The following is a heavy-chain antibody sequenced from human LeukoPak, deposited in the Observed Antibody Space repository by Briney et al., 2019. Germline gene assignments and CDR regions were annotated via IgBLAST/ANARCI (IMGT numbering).Heavy chain of an antibody. Sequence: PSETLSLTCDVYGGSFSDYYWDWIRQSPGKGLDWTGEINHSGSPNYNPSLKSRVTISVDTSKNQFSLKLSSVTAADTAVYYCASFPVLILTGSKGRAFDIWGQGTMVTVSS. V-gene: IGHV4-34*01. CDR3: ASFPVLILTGSKGRAFDI. J-gene: IGHJ3*02. CDR1: GGSFSDYY. D-gene: IGHD3-9*01. CDR2: INHSGSP.